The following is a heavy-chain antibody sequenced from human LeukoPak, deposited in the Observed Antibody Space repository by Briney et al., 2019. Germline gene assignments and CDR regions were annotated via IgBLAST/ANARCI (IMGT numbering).Heavy chain of an antibody. Sequence: GASVKVSCKASGYTFTSYGISWVRQAPGQGLEWMGWISAYNGDTNYAQKLQGRVTMTTDTSTSTAYMELRSLRSDDTAVYYCARDYGPIAAAGTEYCYYGLDVWGQGTTVTVSS. D-gene: IGHD6-13*01. J-gene: IGHJ6*02. CDR1: GYTFTSYG. V-gene: IGHV1-18*01. CDR2: ISAYNGDT. CDR3: ARDYGPIAAAGTEYCYYGLDV.